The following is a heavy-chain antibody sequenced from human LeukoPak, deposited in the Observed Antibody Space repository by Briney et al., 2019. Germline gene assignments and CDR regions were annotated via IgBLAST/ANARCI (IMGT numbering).Heavy chain of an antibody. J-gene: IGHJ1*01. Sequence: GGSLRLSCAASGFTFRSYAMHWVRRAPGKGLEWVSGIRWNSDTIGYADSVKGRFTISRDNAKNSLYLQMNSLRTEDTALYYCAKGGGYSSSWFGYFQHWGQGTLVTVSS. D-gene: IGHD6-13*01. V-gene: IGHV3-9*01. CDR3: AKGGGYSSSWFGYFQH. CDR1: GFTFRSYA. CDR2: IRWNSDTI.